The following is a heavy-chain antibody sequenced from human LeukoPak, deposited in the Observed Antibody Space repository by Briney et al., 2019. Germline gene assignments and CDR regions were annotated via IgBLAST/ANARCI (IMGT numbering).Heavy chain of an antibody. CDR2: IHYTGST. V-gene: IGHV4-39*01. D-gene: IGHD3-22*01. CDR1: GVSITDSSFY. Sequence: SETLSLTCSVSGVSITDSSFYWGWIREPPGKGLEWIGTIHYTGSTYYNPSLKSRVTISVDTSRNQFSLKLSSVTAADTAIYYCASRVVVIQYWGQGTLSPSPQ. J-gene: IGHJ4*02. CDR3: ASRVVVIQY.